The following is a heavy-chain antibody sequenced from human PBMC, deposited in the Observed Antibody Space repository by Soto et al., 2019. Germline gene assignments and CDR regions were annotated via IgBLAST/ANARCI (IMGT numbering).Heavy chain of an antibody. CDR2: INHSGSN. D-gene: IGHD3-10*01. CDR3: ARGNYGSGSYYKIPPHDAFDI. Sequence: SETLSLTCAVYGGSFRGYYWSWIRQPPGKGLEWFGEINHSGSNNYNPSLKSRLTISVDTSKNQFFLKLSSVTAADTAVYYCARGNYGSGSYYKIPPHDAFDIWGQGTMVTVSS. V-gene: IGHV4-34*01. J-gene: IGHJ3*02. CDR1: GGSFRGYY.